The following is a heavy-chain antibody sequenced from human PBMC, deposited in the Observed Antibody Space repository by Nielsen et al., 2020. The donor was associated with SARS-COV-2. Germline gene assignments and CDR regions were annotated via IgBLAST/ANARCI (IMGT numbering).Heavy chain of an antibody. CDR2: RHYSGNT. V-gene: IGHV4-31*11. CDR1: GGSFSGDSS. D-gene: IGHD3/OR15-3a*01. Sequence: LRLSCAVYGGSFSGDSSWTWIRQYPGKDLEWIGLRHYSGNTYYNPSLQSRVVISVDKSMNHFSLRLSSVTAADTALYFCVRGTVFFDSWGQGARVTVSS. J-gene: IGHJ5*01. CDR3: VRGTVFFDS.